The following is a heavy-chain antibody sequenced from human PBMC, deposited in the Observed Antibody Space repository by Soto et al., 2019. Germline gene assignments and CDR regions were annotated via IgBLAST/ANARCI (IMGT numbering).Heavy chain of an antibody. Sequence: QVQLQESGPGLVKPSQTLSLTCPVSGGSISSGGYYWSWIRQHPGKGLEWIGYIYYSGSTYYNPSLKSRLTMSIDTSKNQFSLKLSSETAADTAVYYCAREVPTPYYFDYWGQGTLVTVSS. V-gene: IGHV4-31*03. CDR2: IYYSGST. J-gene: IGHJ4*02. CDR1: GGSISSGGYY. CDR3: AREVPTPYYFDY.